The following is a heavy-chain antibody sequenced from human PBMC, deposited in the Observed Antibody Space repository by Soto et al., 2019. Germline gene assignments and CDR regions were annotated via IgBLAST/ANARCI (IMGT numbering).Heavy chain of an antibody. CDR1: GFTFSDYY. J-gene: IGHJ6*02. V-gene: IGHV3-11*01. CDR3: ARAPGDTYYDYVWGSYRHYGMDV. D-gene: IGHD3-16*02. Sequence: GGSLRLSCAASGFTFSDYYMSWIRQAPGKGLEWVSYISSSGSTIYYADSVKGRFTISRDNAKNSLYLQMNSLRAEDTAVYYCARAPGDTYYDYVWGSYRHYGMDVWGQGTTVTVSS. CDR2: ISSSGSTI.